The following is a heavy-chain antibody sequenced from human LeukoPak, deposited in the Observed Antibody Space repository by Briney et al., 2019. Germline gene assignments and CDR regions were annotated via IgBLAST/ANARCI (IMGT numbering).Heavy chain of an antibody. Sequence: PGGSLRLSCAASGFTVSITYRSWVRQAPGKGLEWVSVIYSGGSTYYADSVKGRFTISRDNSKNTLYLQMNSLRAEDTAVYYCARVPVGVVIPNPYFDYWGQGTLVTVSS. CDR2: IYSGGST. V-gene: IGHV3-53*01. D-gene: IGHD3-3*01. CDR3: ARVPVGVVIPNPYFDY. J-gene: IGHJ4*02. CDR1: GFTVSITY.